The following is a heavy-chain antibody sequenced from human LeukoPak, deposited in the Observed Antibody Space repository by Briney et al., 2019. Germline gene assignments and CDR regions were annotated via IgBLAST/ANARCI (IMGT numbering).Heavy chain of an antibody. CDR3: ARETPDSGSWTDFDY. J-gene: IGHJ4*02. CDR2: ITLSTSTI. CDR1: GFTFSNYN. D-gene: IGHD6-13*01. V-gene: IGHV3-48*01. Sequence: PGGSLRLSCAASGFTFSNYNMHWVRQAPGKGLEWISYITLSTSTIYYADSVKGRFTISRDNAKNSLFLQMNSLRAEDTAVYYCARETPDSGSWTDFDYWGQGTLVTVSA.